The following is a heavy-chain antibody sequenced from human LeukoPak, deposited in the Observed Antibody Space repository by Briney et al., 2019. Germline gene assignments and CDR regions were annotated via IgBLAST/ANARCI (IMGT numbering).Heavy chain of an antibody. CDR1: GYSFSDYH. V-gene: IGHV1-2*02. CDR2: IYPKSGGT. Sequence: APVTVSCRASGYSFSDYHIHWVRQAPGQGLEWMGWIYPKSGGTYYAQKFQGRVSLTSDTSINTVYMELNSLTSDDTAVYFCARENWIWDFWGQGTLVTVSS. J-gene: IGHJ1*01. D-gene: IGHD1-1*01. CDR3: ARENWIWDF.